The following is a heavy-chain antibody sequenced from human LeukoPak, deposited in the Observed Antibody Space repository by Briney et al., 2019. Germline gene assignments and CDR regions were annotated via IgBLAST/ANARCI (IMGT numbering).Heavy chain of an antibody. CDR3: ARGGYQLLSTDTGNWFDP. CDR2: MNPNSGNT. V-gene: IGHV1-8*01. J-gene: IGHJ5*02. Sequence: ASVKVSCKASGYTFTSYDINWVRQATGQGLEWMGWMNPNSGNTGYAQKFQGRVTMTRNTSISTAYMELSSLRSEDTAVYYCARGGYQLLSTDTGNWFDPWGQGTLVTVSS. D-gene: IGHD2-2*01. CDR1: GYTFTSYD.